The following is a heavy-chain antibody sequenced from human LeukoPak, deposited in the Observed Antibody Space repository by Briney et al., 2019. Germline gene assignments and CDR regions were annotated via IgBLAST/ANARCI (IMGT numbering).Heavy chain of an antibody. CDR1: GYTFTSNY. Sequence: ASVKVSCKASGYTFTSNYIHWVRQAPGQGLEWMGMIYPRDGSTSYAQKFQGRVTMTRDTSTSTVYMELSSLRSEDTAVYYCARDAIDSSDSFFDFWGQGTLVTVSS. D-gene: IGHD3-22*01. V-gene: IGHV1-46*01. CDR3: ARDAIDSSDSFFDF. CDR2: IYPRDGST. J-gene: IGHJ4*02.